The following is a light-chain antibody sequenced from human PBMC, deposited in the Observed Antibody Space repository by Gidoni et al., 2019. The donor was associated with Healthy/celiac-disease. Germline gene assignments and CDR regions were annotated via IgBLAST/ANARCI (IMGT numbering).Light chain of an antibody. V-gene: IGKV4-1*01. Sequence: DIVMTQSPDSLAVSLGARAPINCKSSQSVLYSPNNKNYLAWYQQKPGQPPKLLIYWASTRESGVPDRFSGSGSGTDFTLTISSLQAEDVAVYYCQQYYSTPSYTFGQGTKLEIK. CDR2: WAS. J-gene: IGKJ2*01. CDR1: QSVLYSPNNKNY. CDR3: QQYYSTPSYT.